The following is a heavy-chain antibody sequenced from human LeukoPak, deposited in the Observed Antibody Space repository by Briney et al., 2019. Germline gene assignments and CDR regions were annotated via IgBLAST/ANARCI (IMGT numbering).Heavy chain of an antibody. D-gene: IGHD2-15*01. Sequence: PGGSLRLSCAASGFTFSSFEMKWVRQAPGKGLEWVSYISSSSSTIYYADFVKGRFTISRDNAKNSLYLQMNSLRAEDTAVYYCARGDCSGGSCYLSLTTIDYWGQGTLVTVSS. V-gene: IGHV3-48*01. CDR2: ISSSSSTI. CDR3: ARGDCSGGSCYLSLTTIDY. CDR1: GFTFSSFE. J-gene: IGHJ4*02.